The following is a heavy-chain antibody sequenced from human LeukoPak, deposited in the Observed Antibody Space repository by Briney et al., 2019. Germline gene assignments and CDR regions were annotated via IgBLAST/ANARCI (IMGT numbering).Heavy chain of an antibody. V-gene: IGHV1-8*01. D-gene: IGHD4-17*01. J-gene: IGHJ5*02. Sequence: ASVKVSCKASGYTFTSYDINWVRQATGQGLEWMGWMNPNSGNTGYAQKFQGRVTMTRNTSISTAHMELSSLRSEDTAVYYCARRATVTTSRFNWFDPWGQGTLVTVSS. CDR3: ARRATVTTSRFNWFDP. CDR1: GYTFTSYD. CDR2: MNPNSGNT.